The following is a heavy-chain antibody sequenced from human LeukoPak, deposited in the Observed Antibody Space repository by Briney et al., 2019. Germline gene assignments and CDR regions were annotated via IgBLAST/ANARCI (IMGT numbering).Heavy chain of an antibody. Sequence: GGSLRLSCAASGFIFSSYAMSWVRQAPGKGLEWVSAISGSGGSTYYADSVKGRFTISRDNSKNTLYLQMNSLRAEDTAVYYCASRGAFLEWLLYYDDDEDYWGQGTLVTVSS. CDR1: GFIFSSYA. V-gene: IGHV3-23*01. CDR3: ASRGAFLEWLLYYDDDEDY. D-gene: IGHD3-3*01. CDR2: ISGSGGST. J-gene: IGHJ4*02.